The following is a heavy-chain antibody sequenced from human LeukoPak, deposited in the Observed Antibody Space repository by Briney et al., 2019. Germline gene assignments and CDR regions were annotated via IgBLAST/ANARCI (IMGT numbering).Heavy chain of an antibody. Sequence: SETLSLTCTVSGGPISSYYWSWLRQPPGKALEWLGYIYTSGSTNYNPSLKSRVTISVDTSKNQFSLKLSSVTAADTAVYYCARHDDAGITIFGVASENWFDPWGQGTLVTVSS. CDR2: IYTSGST. J-gene: IGHJ5*02. CDR3: ARHDDAGITIFGVASENWFDP. V-gene: IGHV4-4*09. CDR1: GGPISSYY. D-gene: IGHD3-3*01.